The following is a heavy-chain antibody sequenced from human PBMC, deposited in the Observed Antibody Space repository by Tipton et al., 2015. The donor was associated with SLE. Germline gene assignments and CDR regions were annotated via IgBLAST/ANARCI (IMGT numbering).Heavy chain of an antibody. V-gene: IGHV4-61*02. J-gene: IGHJ4*02. D-gene: IGHD3-16*01. CDR2: IYTSGST. CDR1: GGSISSGSYY. CDR3: AKQRGGALFDD. Sequence: TLSLTCTVSGGSISSGSYYWSWIRQPAGKGLEWIGRIYTSGSTNYNPSLKSRVTISVDTSKNQFSLKLSSVTAADTAVYYCAKQRGGALFDDWGQGTLVTVSS.